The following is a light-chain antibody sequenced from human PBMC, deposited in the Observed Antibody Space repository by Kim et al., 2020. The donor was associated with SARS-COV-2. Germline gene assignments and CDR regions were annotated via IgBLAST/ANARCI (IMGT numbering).Light chain of an antibody. CDR2: GVT. J-gene: IGLJ3*02. CDR3: SSCGGSNNWV. CDR1: SSDVGAYNY. V-gene: IGLV2-8*01. Sequence: QSALTQPPSASGSPGQSVTISCTGTSSDVGAYNYVSWYQQHPGKVPKLLIYGVTKRPSGVPDRFSGSKSGNTASLTVSGLQAEDEVDYYCSSCGGSNNWVFGGGTQLTVL.